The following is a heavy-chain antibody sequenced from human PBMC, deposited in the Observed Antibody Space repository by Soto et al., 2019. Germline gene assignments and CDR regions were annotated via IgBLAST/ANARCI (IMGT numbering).Heavy chain of an antibody. CDR3: ASSTPIYYYYYGMDV. D-gene: IGHD4-17*01. Sequence: SETLSLTCTVSGDSISSYYWSWIRQPPGKGLEWVGYISYTGSTIYNPSLESRATISLDTSKNQVSLSLSSVTAADTAVYYCASSTPIYYYYYGMDVWGQGTTVTVSS. CDR2: ISYTGST. V-gene: IGHV4-59*12. CDR1: GDSISSYY. J-gene: IGHJ6*02.